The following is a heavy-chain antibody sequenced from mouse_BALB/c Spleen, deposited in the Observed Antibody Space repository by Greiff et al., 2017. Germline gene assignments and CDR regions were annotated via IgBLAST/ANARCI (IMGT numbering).Heavy chain of an antibody. J-gene: IGHJ4*01. V-gene: IGHV1-74*01. Sequence: VQLQQSGPQLVRPGASVKISCKASGYSFTSYWLHWVKQRPGQGLEWIGMIDPSDSETRLNQKFKDKATLTVDKSSSTAYMQLSSPTSEDSAVYYCAYGYDVNYAMDYWGQGTSVTVSS. CDR1: GYSFTSYW. D-gene: IGHD2-2*01. CDR2: IDPSDSET. CDR3: AYGYDVNYAMDY.